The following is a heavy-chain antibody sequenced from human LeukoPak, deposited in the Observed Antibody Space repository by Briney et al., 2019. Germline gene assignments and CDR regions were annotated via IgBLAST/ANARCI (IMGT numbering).Heavy chain of an antibody. J-gene: IGHJ4*02. CDR3: ARGREIVWSDFDY. Sequence: PGGSLRLSSVHPGFTFCRYEINRVRQAPGKGLEWVSYISSSGSTIYYADSVKGRFTISRDNAKNSLYLQMNSLRAEDTAVYYCARGREIVWSDFDYWGQGTLFTVSS. D-gene: IGHD2-15*01. CDR1: GFTFCRYE. CDR2: ISSSGSTI. V-gene: IGHV3-48*03.